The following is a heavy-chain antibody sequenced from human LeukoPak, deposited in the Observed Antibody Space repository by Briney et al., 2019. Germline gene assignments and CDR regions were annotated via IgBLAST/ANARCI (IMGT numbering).Heavy chain of an antibody. Sequence: GGSLRLSCAASGFTFSSYGMHWVRQAPGKGLEWVAFIRHDGSNKYYADSVKGRFTISRDNSKNTLYLQMNSLRAEDTAVYYCARDSPPPLWGQGTLVTVSS. CDR3: ARDSPPPL. V-gene: IGHV3-30*02. J-gene: IGHJ4*02. CDR1: GFTFSSYG. CDR2: IRHDGSNK.